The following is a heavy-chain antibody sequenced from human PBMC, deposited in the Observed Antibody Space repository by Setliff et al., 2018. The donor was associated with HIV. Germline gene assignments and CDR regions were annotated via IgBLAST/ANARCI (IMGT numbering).Heavy chain of an antibody. D-gene: IGHD3-10*01. CDR2: FRTGGNT. V-gene: IGHV4-4*08. CDR3: ASLDGSESPYIYYYYMDV. CDR1: GDAISSYH. J-gene: IGHJ6*03. Sequence: PSETLSLTCSVSGDAISSYHWAWIRQPPGKALEWIGYFRTGGNTYYNPSLKSRAAISVGTSKNQISLKLSSVTAADTAVYYCASLDGSESPYIYYYYMDVWGKGTAVTVSS.